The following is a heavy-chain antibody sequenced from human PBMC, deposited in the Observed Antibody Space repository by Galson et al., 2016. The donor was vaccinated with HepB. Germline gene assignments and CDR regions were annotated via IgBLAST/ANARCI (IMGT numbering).Heavy chain of an antibody. Sequence: MTWVRQAPGKGLAWVSTISGSGGSTYHADSVKGRFTISRDNSKNTVYLQMNSLRAEDTAVYYCAKFASGTYYLDSFDYWGQGTLVTVSS. CDR2: ISGSGGST. CDR3: AKFASGTYYLDSFDY. V-gene: IGHV3-23*01. D-gene: IGHD3-10*01. J-gene: IGHJ4*02.